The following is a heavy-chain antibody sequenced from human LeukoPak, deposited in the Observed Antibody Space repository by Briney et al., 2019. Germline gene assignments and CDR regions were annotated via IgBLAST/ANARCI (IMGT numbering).Heavy chain of an antibody. CDR3: ARGGGTAMVQDDAFAI. V-gene: IGHV3-30-3*01. J-gene: IGHJ3*02. D-gene: IGHD5-18*01. CDR1: GFTYSSYA. CDR2: ISYDGSNK. Sequence: GGSLRLSCAASGFTYSSYAMHWVRQAPGNGLEWVAVISYDGSNKYYADAVKGRFTIPRDKSKNTLYLQMNSLRAEDTAVYYCARGGGTAMVQDDAFAIWGQGTMVTVSS.